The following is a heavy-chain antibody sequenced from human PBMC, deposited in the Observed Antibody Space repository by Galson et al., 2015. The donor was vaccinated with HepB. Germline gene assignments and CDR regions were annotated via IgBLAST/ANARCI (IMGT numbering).Heavy chain of an antibody. CDR2: INPNSGGT. CDR1: GYTFTGYY. CDR3: ARTDRCTSCYRGWFDP. J-gene: IGHJ5*02. D-gene: IGHD2-2*02. Sequence: SVKVSCKASGYTFTGYYMHWVRQAPGQGLEWMGRINPNSGGTNYAQKFQGRVTMTRDTSISTAYMELSRLRSDDTAVYYCARTDRCTSCYRGWFDPWGQGTLVTVSS. V-gene: IGHV1-2*06.